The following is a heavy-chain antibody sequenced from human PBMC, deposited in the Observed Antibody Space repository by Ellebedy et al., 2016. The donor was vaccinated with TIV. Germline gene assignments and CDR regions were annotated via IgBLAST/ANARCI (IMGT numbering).Heavy chain of an antibody. CDR3: ARVLRATSGMDV. Sequence: ASVKVSSKASTYTFTTYGFSWVRQAPGQGLEWMGWINPDSGGTNLPQKFQGRVTMTRDTSVNTAYMELTRLQSDDTAVYYCARVLRATSGMDVWGQGTTVIVS. J-gene: IGHJ6*02. V-gene: IGHV1-2*02. D-gene: IGHD4/OR15-4a*01. CDR1: TYTFTTYG. CDR2: INPDSGGT.